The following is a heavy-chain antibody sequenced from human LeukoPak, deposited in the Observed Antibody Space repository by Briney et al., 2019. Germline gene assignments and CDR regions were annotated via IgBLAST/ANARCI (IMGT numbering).Heavy chain of an antibody. CDR3: AKDGRGGDCTSARCTNWFGP. V-gene: IGHV3-23*01. CDR1: GFTFSTYA. CDR2: IGGSGGVT. Sequence: PGGSLRLSCAASGFTFSTYALTWVRQAPGKGLEWVSTIGGSGGVTYYADSVKGRFTISRGNSKNTLYLQMNSLRAEDTAVYYCAKDGRGGDCTSARCTNWFGPCGQGTLVTVSS. J-gene: IGHJ5*02. D-gene: IGHD2-2*01.